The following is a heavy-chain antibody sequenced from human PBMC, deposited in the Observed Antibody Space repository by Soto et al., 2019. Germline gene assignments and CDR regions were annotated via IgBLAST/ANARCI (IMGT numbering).Heavy chain of an antibody. CDR1: GVSISSGNW. CDR3: ARLVYYPRLNYMYFDF. D-gene: IGHD3-10*01. J-gene: IGHJ4*02. V-gene: IGHV4-4*02. CDR2: IFHDGTA. Sequence: PSETLSLTCAVSGVSISSGNWWTWVRQTPHRRLDYIGEIFHDGTANYYPSFERRVAISVDTSKNQFSLKLTSVTAADTAIYLCARLVYYPRLNYMYFDFWGQGALVTVSS.